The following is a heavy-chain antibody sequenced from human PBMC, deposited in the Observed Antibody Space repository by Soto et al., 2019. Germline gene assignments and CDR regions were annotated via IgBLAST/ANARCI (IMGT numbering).Heavy chain of an antibody. J-gene: IGHJ4*02. CDR2: INQDGSER. Sequence: EVKLVESAGGLVQPGGSLTLSCAASGFSLGDYWMRWVRQAPGKGPEWVASINQDGSERKYEDSVKGRFIVSRDNAKNSLWLQMNSLRADDTAVYYCARVSSAAMDYWGQGILVIVYS. CDR1: GFSLGDYW. V-gene: IGHV3-7*01. D-gene: IGHD2-2*01. CDR3: ARVSSAAMDY.